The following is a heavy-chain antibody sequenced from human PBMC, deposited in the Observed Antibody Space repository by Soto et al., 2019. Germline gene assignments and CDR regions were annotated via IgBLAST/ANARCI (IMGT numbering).Heavy chain of an antibody. V-gene: IGHV4-34*02. Sequence: QVQLQQWGAGLLKPSETLSLTCAVSGGSFTGYFWNWIRQTPGKGLEWMGEINQSGSTTYNPSLKSRVTISLDRSKNQFSLGLYSATAADTAVYYCARGNLWSGYDPSYYYYVDVWGKGNAVTVPS. CDR2: INQSGST. CDR1: GGSFTGYF. D-gene: IGHD3-3*01. CDR3: ARGNLWSGYDPSYYYYVDV. J-gene: IGHJ6*03.